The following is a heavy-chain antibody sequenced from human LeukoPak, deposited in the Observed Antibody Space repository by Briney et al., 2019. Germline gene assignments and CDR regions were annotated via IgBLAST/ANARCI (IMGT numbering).Heavy chain of an antibody. CDR3: ARAIKAVAGTFHRDYYFDY. D-gene: IGHD6-19*01. Sequence: SGGSLRLSCAASEFTFSTYAMHWVRQAPGKGLEWAAVISYDGNNKYYADSVKGRFTISRDNSKNTLYLQMNSLRAEDTAVYYCARAIKAVAGTFHRDYYFDYWGQGTLVTVSS. J-gene: IGHJ4*02. CDR2: ISYDGNNK. CDR1: EFTFSTYA. V-gene: IGHV3-30*04.